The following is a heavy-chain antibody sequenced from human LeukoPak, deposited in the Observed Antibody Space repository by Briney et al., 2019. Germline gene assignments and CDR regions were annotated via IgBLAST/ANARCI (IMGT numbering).Heavy chain of an antibody. CDR2: ISGSGGST. CDR1: GFTFISYA. D-gene: IGHD5-12*01. Sequence: GTSLRLSCAASGFTFISYAIHWVRQAPGKGLEWVTAISGSGGSTYYADSVKGRFTISRDNSKNTLYLQMNSLRAEDTAVYYCAKDRGYVDIVATGSLHYWGQGTLVTVSS. J-gene: IGHJ4*02. V-gene: IGHV3-23*01. CDR3: AKDRGYVDIVATGSLHY.